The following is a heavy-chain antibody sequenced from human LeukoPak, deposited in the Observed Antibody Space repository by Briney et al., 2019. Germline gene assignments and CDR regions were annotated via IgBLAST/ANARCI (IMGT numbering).Heavy chain of an antibody. V-gene: IGHV3-21*04. CDR2: ISSSSSYI. Sequence: GGSLRLSCAASGFTFSSYSMNWVRQAPGKGLEWVSSISSSSSYIYYADSVKGRFTISRDNSKSTVFMQMNTLRAEDTAVYFCATAGWGSTGIYHFEYWGQGTLVTVSS. D-gene: IGHD3-16*01. J-gene: IGHJ4*02. CDR1: GFTFSSYS. CDR3: ATAGWGSTGIYHFEY.